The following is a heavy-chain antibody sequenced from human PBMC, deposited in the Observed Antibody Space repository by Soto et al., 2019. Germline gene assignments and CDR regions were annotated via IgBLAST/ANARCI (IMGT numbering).Heavy chain of an antibody. V-gene: IGHV4-59*03. CDR2: VSYSGRT. D-gene: IGHD4-17*01. CDR3: ARLQYTVVTAMDV. CDR1: GASIHDYY. Sequence: SETLSPTCTVSGASIHDYYWNWIRQPPGKALEWIGYVSYSGRTNNTPSLKSRVNMLVDKSKNQFALNLSSVTAAHTAVYYCARLQYTVVTAMDVWGQGTMVTVSS. J-gene: IGHJ3*01.